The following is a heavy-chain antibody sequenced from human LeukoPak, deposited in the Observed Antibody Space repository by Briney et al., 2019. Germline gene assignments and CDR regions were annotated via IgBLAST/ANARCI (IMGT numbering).Heavy chain of an antibody. Sequence: GRSLRLSCAASGFTFSSYGMHWVRQAPGKGLGWVAVIWYDGSNKYYADSVKGRFTISRDNSKNTLYLQMNSLRAEDTAVYYCARGTVVVPSGGMDVWGQGTTVTVSS. CDR3: ARGTVVVPSGGMDV. J-gene: IGHJ6*02. V-gene: IGHV3-33*01. D-gene: IGHD2-15*01. CDR1: GFTFSSYG. CDR2: IWYDGSNK.